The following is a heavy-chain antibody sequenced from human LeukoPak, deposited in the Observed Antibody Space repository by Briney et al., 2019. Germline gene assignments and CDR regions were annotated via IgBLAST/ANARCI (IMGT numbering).Heavy chain of an antibody. CDR1: GFTFSSYA. V-gene: IGHV3-23*01. CDR3: ANPLDSSSGTIYFQH. CDR2: ISGGGGST. J-gene: IGHJ1*01. Sequence: PGGSLRLSCAASGFTFSSYAMSWVRQAPGKGLEWVSAISGGGGSTYYADSVKGRFTISRDNSKNTLYLQMNSLRAEDTAVYYCANPLDSSSGTIYFQHWGQGTLVTVSS. D-gene: IGHD6-13*01.